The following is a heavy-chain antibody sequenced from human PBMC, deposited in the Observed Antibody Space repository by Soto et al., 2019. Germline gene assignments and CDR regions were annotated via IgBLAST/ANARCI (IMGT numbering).Heavy chain of an antibody. CDR2: IIPIFGTA. J-gene: IGHJ6*02. CDR3: VSVMVSGSYSISYGIDV. CDR1: GGTFSSYA. Sequence: GDSVKVCCKASGGTFSSYAISWVRQAPGQGLEWMGGIIPIFGTANYAQKFQGRVTITADESTSTAYMELSSLRSEDTAVYYCVSVMVSGSYSISYGIDVWRQGTPVNVS. D-gene: IGHD3-10*01. V-gene: IGHV1-69*13.